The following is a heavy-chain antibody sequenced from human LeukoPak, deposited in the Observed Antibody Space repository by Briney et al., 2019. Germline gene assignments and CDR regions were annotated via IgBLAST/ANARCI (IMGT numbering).Heavy chain of an antibody. Sequence: SVKVSCKASGGTFSSYAISWVRQAPGQGLEWMGGIIPIFGTSNYAQKFQGRGTIITDESTSTAYMELSSLRSEDTAVYYCARSKEKGRDGYNYLDYWGQGTLVTVSS. D-gene: IGHD5-24*01. V-gene: IGHV1-69*05. J-gene: IGHJ4*02. CDR2: IIPIFGTS. CDR3: ARSKEKGRDGYNYLDY. CDR1: GGTFSSYA.